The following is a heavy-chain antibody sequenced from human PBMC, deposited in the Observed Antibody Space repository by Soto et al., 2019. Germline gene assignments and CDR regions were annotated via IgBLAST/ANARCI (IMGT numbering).Heavy chain of an antibody. J-gene: IGHJ5*02. D-gene: IGHD6-19*01. CDR2: INSDGSST. Sequence: EVQLVESGGGLVQPGGSLRLSCAASGFTFSSYWMHWVRQAPGKGLVWVSRINSDGSSTSYADSVKGRFTISRDNAKNTLYLQMNSLRAEDTAVYYCARDRGQWLAGSWFDPWGQGTLVTVSS. CDR1: GFTFSSYW. CDR3: ARDRGQWLAGSWFDP. V-gene: IGHV3-74*01.